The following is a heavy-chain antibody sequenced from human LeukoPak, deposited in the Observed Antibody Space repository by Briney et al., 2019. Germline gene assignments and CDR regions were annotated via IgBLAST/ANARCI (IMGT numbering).Heavy chain of an antibody. CDR2: ISGSGGST. CDR1: GFTFSSYA. D-gene: IGHD1-26*01. V-gene: IGHV3-23*01. Sequence: PGGSLRLSCAASGFTFSSYAMSWVRRAPGKGLEWVSAISGSGGSTYYADSVKGRFTISRDNSKNTLYLQMNSLRAEDTAVYYCAKVVVGAVLYYFDYWGQGTLVTVSS. CDR3: AKVVVGAVLYYFDY. J-gene: IGHJ4*02.